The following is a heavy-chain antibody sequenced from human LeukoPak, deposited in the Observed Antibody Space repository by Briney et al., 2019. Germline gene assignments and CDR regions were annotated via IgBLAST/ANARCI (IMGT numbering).Heavy chain of an antibody. J-gene: IGHJ6*02. CDR3: ASRSCGGDCYSSHYYYYGMDV. V-gene: IGHV1-69*13. CDR2: IIPIFGTA. D-gene: IGHD2-21*02. Sequence: SVKVSCKASGGTFSRYAISWVRQAPGQGLEWMGGIIPIFGTASYAQTFQGRVTITADESASTVYVELTSLRSEDTAVYYCASRSCGGDCYSSHYYYYGMDVWAKGPRSPSP. CDR1: GGTFSRYA.